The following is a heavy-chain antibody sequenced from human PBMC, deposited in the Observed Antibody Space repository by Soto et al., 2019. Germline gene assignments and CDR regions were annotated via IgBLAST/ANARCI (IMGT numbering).Heavy chain of an antibody. J-gene: IGHJ4*02. CDR1: GFTFSNYY. Sequence: EVQLVESGGGLVKPGGSLRLSCAGSGFTFSNYYMNWVRQAPGKGLAWVSSISSSSTYIYYADSLKGRFTISRDNAKKSLYLHMNSLRAEDTAVYYCARGPYENLDYWGQGTLVTVSS. V-gene: IGHV3-21*01. CDR2: ISSSSTYI. CDR3: ARGPYENLDY. D-gene: IGHD5-12*01.